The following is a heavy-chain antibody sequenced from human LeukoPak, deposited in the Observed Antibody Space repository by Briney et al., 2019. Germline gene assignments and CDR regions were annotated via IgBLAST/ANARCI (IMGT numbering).Heavy chain of an antibody. CDR1: GFTFSSYG. V-gene: IGHV3-30*03. J-gene: IGHJ4*02. CDR3: DSGYDSVSVD. D-gene: IGHD5-12*01. Sequence: GGPLRLSCAASGFTFSSYGMHWVRQAPGKGLEWVAVISYDGSNKYYADSVKGRFTISRDNSKNTLYLQMNSLRAEDTAVYYCDSGYDSVSVDWGQGTLVTVSS. CDR2: ISYDGSNK.